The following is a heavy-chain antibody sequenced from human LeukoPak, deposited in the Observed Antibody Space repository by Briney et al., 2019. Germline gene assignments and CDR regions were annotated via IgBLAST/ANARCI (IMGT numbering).Heavy chain of an antibody. D-gene: IGHD5-24*01. J-gene: IGHJ4*02. V-gene: IGHV3-23*01. CDR1: GFTFSSYA. CDR3: AKDKMATTGIY. Sequence: GGSLRLSCAASGFTFSSYAMSWVRQAPGKGLEWVSSISGSGGRTHYTDSVKGRFTISRDNSKNTLYLQMNSLRAEDTALYYCAKDKMATTGIYWGQGTLVTVSS. CDR2: ISGSGGRT.